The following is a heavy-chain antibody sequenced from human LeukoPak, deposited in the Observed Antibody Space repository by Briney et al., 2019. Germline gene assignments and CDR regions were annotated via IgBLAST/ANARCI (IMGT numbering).Heavy chain of an antibody. D-gene: IGHD5-12*01. CDR3: ARDYGPTIDYYGMDV. J-gene: IGHJ6*02. CDR1: GGSISSGGYH. V-gene: IGHV4-31*03. Sequence: SETLSLTCTVSGGSISSGGYHWSWIRQHPGKGLEWIGYIYYSGSTYYNPSLKSRVTISVDTSKNQFSLKLSSVTAADTAVYYCARDYGPTIDYYGMDVWGQGTTVTVSS. CDR2: IYYSGST.